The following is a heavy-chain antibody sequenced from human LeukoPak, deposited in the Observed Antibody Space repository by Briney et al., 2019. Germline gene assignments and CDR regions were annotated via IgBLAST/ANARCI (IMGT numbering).Heavy chain of an antibody. CDR2: IYYSGST. CDR3: AGTEVVATTDY. J-gene: IGHJ4*02. D-gene: IGHD5-12*01. Sequence: SETLSLTCTVSGGSISSYYWSWIRQPPGKGLEWIGYIYYSGSTNYNPSLKSRVTISVDTSKNQFSLKLSSVTAADTAVYYCAGTEVVATTDYWGQGTLVTVSP. V-gene: IGHV4-59*12. CDR1: GGSISSYY.